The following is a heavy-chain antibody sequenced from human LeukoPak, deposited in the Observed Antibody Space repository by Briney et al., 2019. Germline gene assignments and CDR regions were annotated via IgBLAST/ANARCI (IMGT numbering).Heavy chain of an antibody. CDR1: GYSFTSYW. CDR2: IYPGDSNT. D-gene: IGHD1-26*01. V-gene: IGHV5-51*01. J-gene: IGHJ4*02. Sequence: GESLKISFKGSGYSFTSYWIGWVRQMPGRGLERMGIIYPGDSNTRYSPSFQGQVTISADKSISTAYLQWSSLKASDTAMYYCARFGGATFGNYYLDYWGQGTLVTVSS. CDR3: ARFGGATFGNYYLDY.